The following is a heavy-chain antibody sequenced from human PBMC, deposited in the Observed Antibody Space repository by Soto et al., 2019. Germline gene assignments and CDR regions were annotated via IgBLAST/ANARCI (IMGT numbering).Heavy chain of an antibody. CDR2: ISYDGSNK. D-gene: IGHD6-13*01. CDR1: GFTFSSYA. J-gene: IGHJ6*02. V-gene: IGHV3-30-3*01. Sequence: QVPLVESGGGVVQPGRSLRLSCAASGFTFSSYAMHWVRQAPGKGLEWVAVISYDGSNKYYADSVKGRFTISRDNSKNTLYLQMNSLRAEDTAVYYCARDARIAAAGTRYYGMDVWGQGTTVTVSS. CDR3: ARDARIAAAGTRYYGMDV.